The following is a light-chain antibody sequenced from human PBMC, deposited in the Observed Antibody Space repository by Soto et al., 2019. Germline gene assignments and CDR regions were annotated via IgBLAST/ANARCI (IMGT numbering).Light chain of an antibody. CDR2: DAS. CDR1: QNLGKW. CDR3: QQYEHSYS. Sequence: IQLTQSPSFVSASVGDRVAITCRASQNLGKWLAWYQHKAGEAPKLLVFDASNLQDGVPSRFSGTGSGTEVTLTISGLQPDDFGTYYCQQYEHSYSFGQGTTVDIK. V-gene: IGKV1-5*01. J-gene: IGKJ2*01.